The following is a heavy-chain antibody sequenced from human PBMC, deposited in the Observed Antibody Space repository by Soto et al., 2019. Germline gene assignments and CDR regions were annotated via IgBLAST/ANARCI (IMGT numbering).Heavy chain of an antibody. CDR1: GGSFSGYY. Sequence: QVHLQQWGAGLLKPSETLSLTCAVYGGSFSGYYWSWIRQPPGKGLEWIGEINHSGSTNYNPSLKSRVNISLDTSKNQLSLKLSSVTAADTAVYYCARGHYDYVWGSYRSAYYFDYWGQGTLVTVS. CDR3: ARGHYDYVWGSYRSAYYFDY. V-gene: IGHV4-34*01. CDR2: INHSGST. D-gene: IGHD3-16*02. J-gene: IGHJ4*02.